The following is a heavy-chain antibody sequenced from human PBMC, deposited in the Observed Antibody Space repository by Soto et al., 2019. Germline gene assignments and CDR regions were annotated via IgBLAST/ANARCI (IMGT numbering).Heavy chain of an antibody. D-gene: IGHD2-15*01. CDR3: GRLNGYCIRGSCHGHYAMDV. Sequence: SETLSLTCAVYGGSFSGYYWSWIRQPPGKGLEWIGEINHSGSTNYNPSLNSRVTISVDTSKNQFSLKMTSVSAADTAVYYFGRLNGYCIRGSCHGHYAMDVWGQGTTVTVSS. CDR2: INHSGST. J-gene: IGHJ6*02. V-gene: IGHV4-34*01. CDR1: GGSFSGYY.